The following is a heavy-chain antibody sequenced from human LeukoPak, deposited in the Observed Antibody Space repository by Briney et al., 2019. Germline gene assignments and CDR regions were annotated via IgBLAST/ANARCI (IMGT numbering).Heavy chain of an antibody. V-gene: IGHV3-23*01. Sequence: DPGGSLRLSCAASGFTFSNYALSWVRQAPGKGLECVSGISGGGGSTSYADSVKGRFTISRDNSQNTVYLQMNSLRAEDTAVYYCARVERGYSYGTGYFDYWGQGTLVTVSS. CDR3: ARVERGYSYGTGYFDY. J-gene: IGHJ4*02. CDR2: ISGGGGST. CDR1: GFTFSNYA. D-gene: IGHD5-18*01.